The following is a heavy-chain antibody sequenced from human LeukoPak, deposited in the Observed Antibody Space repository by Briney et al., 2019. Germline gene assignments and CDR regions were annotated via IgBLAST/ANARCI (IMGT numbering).Heavy chain of an antibody. D-gene: IGHD3-9*01. CDR2: ISAYNGNT. CDR1: GYTSTSYG. Sequence: ASVKVSCKASGYTSTSYGISWVRQAPGQGLEWMGWISAYNGNTNYAQKLQGRVTMTTDTSTSTAYMELRSLRSDDTAVYYCARVFDDILTGYYRGLGMDVWGQGTTVTVSS. J-gene: IGHJ6*02. V-gene: IGHV1-18*01. CDR3: ARVFDDILTGYYRGLGMDV.